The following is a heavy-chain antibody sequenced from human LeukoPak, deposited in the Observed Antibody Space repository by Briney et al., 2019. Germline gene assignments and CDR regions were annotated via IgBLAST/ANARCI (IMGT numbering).Heavy chain of an antibody. D-gene: IGHD5-24*01. J-gene: IGHJ4*02. Sequence: SETLSLTRTVSVGSISSYYWSWIRQPPGKGLEWIGYIYTSGSTNYNPSLKSRVTISVDTSKNQFSLKLSSVTAADTAVYYCARQLRWLYFDYWGQGTLVTVSS. CDR2: IYTSGST. CDR3: ARQLRWLYFDY. V-gene: IGHV4-4*09. CDR1: VGSISSYY.